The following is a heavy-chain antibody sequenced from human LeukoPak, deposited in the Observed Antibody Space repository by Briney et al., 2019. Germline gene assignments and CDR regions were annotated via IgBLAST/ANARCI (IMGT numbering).Heavy chain of an antibody. CDR2: IKSKTDGGTT. Sequence: TGGSLRLSCAASGFTGSNNYVSWVRQAPGKGLEWVGRIKSKTDGGTTDYAAPVKGRFTISRDDSKNTLYLQMNSLKTEDTAVYYCTTARTYYYDSSGYYYVFDYWGQGTLVTVSS. J-gene: IGHJ4*02. D-gene: IGHD3-22*01. CDR3: TTARTYYYDSSGYYYVFDY. V-gene: IGHV3-15*01. CDR1: GFTGSNNY.